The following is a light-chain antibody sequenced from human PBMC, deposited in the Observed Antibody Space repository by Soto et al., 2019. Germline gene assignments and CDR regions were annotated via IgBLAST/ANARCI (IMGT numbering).Light chain of an antibody. V-gene: IGLV1-51*02. J-gene: IGLJ2*01. Sequence: QCVLTQPPSVSAAPGQKVTISRSGSSSNIGNNYVSWYQQLPGTAPKLLIYENNKRPSGIPDRFSGSKSGTSATLGITGLQTGDEADYYCGTWDSSLSAGEVVFGGGTKVTVL. CDR1: SSNIGNNY. CDR2: ENN. CDR3: GTWDSSLSAGEVV.